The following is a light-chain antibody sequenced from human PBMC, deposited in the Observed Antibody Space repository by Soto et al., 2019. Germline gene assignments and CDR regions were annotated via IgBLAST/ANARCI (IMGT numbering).Light chain of an antibody. Sequence: EIVLTQSPGTLSLSPGERATLSCRASRSVNSRYLAWYQQKPGQAPRLLIYGASSRATGIPDRFSGSGSGTDFTLTISRLEPGDFAGYYCQQYGYAPNTFGQGTKLEI. CDR3: QQYGYAPNT. CDR2: GAS. V-gene: IGKV3-20*01. CDR1: RSVNSRY. J-gene: IGKJ2*01.